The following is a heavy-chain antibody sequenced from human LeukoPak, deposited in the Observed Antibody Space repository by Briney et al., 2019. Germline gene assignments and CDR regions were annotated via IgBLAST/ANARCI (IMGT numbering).Heavy chain of an antibody. J-gene: IGHJ4*02. V-gene: IGHV3-7*01. CDR1: EFTFSSYS. CDR2: IKQDGSEK. D-gene: IGHD3-10*01. Sequence: GGSLRLSCAASEFTFSSYSMNWVRQAPGKGPEWVANIKQDGSEKYYLDSVKGRFTISRDNAKNSLYLEMNSLRAEDTAVYYCTRSPDGVDYWGQGTLVTVSS. CDR3: TRSPDGVDY.